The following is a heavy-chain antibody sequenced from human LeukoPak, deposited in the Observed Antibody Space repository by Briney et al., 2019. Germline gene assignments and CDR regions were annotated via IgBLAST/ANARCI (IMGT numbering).Heavy chain of an antibody. CDR1: GFTFSSYW. V-gene: IGHV3-23*01. CDR3: AKDPTDFDSSGQTYFDY. Sequence: PGGSLRLSCAASGFTFSSYWMSWVRQAPGKGLEWVSAISTSGGRTFCADSVKGRFTISRDNSKNTLYLQMNSLKAEDTAIYYCAKDPTDFDSSGQTYFDYWGQGTLVTVSS. CDR2: ISTSGGRT. J-gene: IGHJ4*02. D-gene: IGHD3-22*01.